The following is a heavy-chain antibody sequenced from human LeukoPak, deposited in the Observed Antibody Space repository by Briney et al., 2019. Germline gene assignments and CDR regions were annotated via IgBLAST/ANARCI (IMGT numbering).Heavy chain of an antibody. D-gene: IGHD1-26*01. Sequence: GGSLRLSCAASGFTFSSYAMSWVRQAPGKGLEWVSAISGSGGSTYYADSVKGRFTISRDNSKNTLYLQMNSLRAEDTAVYYCAKGIVGATRKINFFDYWGQGTLVAVSS. CDR3: AKGIVGATRKINFFDY. J-gene: IGHJ4*02. V-gene: IGHV3-23*01. CDR2: ISGSGGST. CDR1: GFTFSSYA.